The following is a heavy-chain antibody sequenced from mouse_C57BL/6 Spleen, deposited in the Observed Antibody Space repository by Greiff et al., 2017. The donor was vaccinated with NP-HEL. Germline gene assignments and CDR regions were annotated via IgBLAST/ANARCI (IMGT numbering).Heavy chain of an antibody. J-gene: IGHJ1*03. V-gene: IGHV1-80*01. CDR2: IYPGDGDT. D-gene: IGHD1-1*01. Sequence: QVQLKQSGAELVKPGASVKISCKASGYAFSSYWMNWVKQRPGKGLEWIGQIYPGDGDTNYNGKFKGKATLTADKSSSTAYMQLSSLTSEDSAVYFCARRAGVDWYFDVWGTGTTVTVSS. CDR1: GYAFSSYW. CDR3: ARRAGVDWYFDV.